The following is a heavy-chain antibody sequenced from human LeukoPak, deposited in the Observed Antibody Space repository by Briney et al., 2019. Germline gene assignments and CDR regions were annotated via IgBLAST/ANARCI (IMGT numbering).Heavy chain of an antibody. Sequence: GGPLRLSCAASGFTFSSYSMNWVRQAPGKGLEWVSSISTSSSYIYYADSVKGRFTISRDNAKNSLYLQMNSLRAEDTAVYYCARGPGVVVSRDWFDPWGQGTLVTVSS. CDR1: GFTFSSYS. D-gene: IGHD3-22*01. CDR2: ISTSSSYI. V-gene: IGHV3-21*01. J-gene: IGHJ5*02. CDR3: ARGPGVVVSRDWFDP.